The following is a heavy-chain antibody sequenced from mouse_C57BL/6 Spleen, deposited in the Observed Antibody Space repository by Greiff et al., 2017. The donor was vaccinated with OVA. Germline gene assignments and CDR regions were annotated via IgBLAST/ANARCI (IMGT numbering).Heavy chain of an antibody. Sequence: EVQLQQSGPVLVKPGASVKMSCKASGYTFTDYYMNWVKQSHGKSLEWIGVINPYNGGTSYNQKFKGKATLTVDKSSSTAYMELNSLTSEDSAVYYCARRRAVLYYFDDWGQGTTLTVSS. CDR1: GYTFTDYY. CDR2: INPYNGGT. CDR3: ARRRAVLYYFDD. J-gene: IGHJ2*01. D-gene: IGHD3-3*01. V-gene: IGHV1-19*01.